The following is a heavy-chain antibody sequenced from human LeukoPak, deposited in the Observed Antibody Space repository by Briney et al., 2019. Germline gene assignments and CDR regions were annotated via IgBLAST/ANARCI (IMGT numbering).Heavy chain of an antibody. V-gene: IGHV3-15*01. CDR1: GFTFTNAW. Sequence: GGSLRLSCAASGFTFTNAWMSWVRQAPGKGLEWVGRIKSKTDGGTTDYAAPVKGRFTISRDDSKNTLYLQMNGLKTEDTAVYYCTTDYVAVACTRYHWGQGTLVTVAS. J-gene: IGHJ4*02. D-gene: IGHD6-19*01. CDR3: TTDYVAVACTRYH. CDR2: IKSKTDGGTT.